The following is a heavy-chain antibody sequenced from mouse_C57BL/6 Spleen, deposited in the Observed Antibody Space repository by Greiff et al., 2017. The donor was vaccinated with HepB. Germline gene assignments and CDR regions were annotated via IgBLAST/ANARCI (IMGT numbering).Heavy chain of an antibody. CDR3: ARGYGSSLYYFDY. CDR2: IDPSDSYT. D-gene: IGHD1-1*01. V-gene: IGHV1-50*01. J-gene: IGHJ2*01. CDR1: GYTFTSYW. Sequence: QVHLKQPGAELVKPGASVKLSCKASGYTFTSYWMQWVKQRPGQGLEWIGEIDPSDSYTNYNQKFKGKATLTVDTSSSTAYMQLSSLTSEDSAVYYCARGYGSSLYYFDYWGQGTTLTVSS.